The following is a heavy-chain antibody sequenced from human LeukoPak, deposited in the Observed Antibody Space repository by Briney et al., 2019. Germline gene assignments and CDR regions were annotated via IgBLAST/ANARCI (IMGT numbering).Heavy chain of an antibody. CDR3: ARDWWGDGVFDY. D-gene: IGHD2-15*01. CDR1: GFPFSGYS. CDR2: ISSSSSYI. J-gene: IGHJ4*02. Sequence: PGGSLRLSCAASGFPFSGYSMNWDRQAPGKGLEWVSSISSSSSYIYYADSVKGRFTISRDNAKNSLYLQVNSLRAEDTAVHYCARDWWGDGVFDYWGQGTLVTVSS. V-gene: IGHV3-21*01.